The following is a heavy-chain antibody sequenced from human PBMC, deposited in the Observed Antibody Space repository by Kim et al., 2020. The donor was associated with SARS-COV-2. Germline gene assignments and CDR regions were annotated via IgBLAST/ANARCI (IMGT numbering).Heavy chain of an antibody. CDR1: GFTFREYS. Sequence: GGSLRLSCAASGFTFREYSMHWVRQAPGKGLEWVAVISYDGSEKYYADSVKGRFTISRDNSKNSLYVQMNSLRPEDTAVYYCALGLYIWNDDQHEGYCGHGTLVTVSS. V-gene: IGHV3-30*04. D-gene: IGHD1-1*01. J-gene: IGHJ4*01. CDR3: ALGLYIWNDDQHEGY. CDR2: ISYDGSEK.